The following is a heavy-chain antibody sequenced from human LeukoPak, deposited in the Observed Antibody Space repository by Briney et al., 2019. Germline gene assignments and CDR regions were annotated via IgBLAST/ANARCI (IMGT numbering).Heavy chain of an antibody. CDR1: GYTFTCYD. CDR2: MNPNSGNT. V-gene: IGHV1-8*03. Sequence: ASVKVSCKASGYTFTCYDINWVRQATGQGLEWMGWMNPNSGNTGYAQKFQGRVTITRNTSISTAYMELSRLRSDDTAVYYCARGIAAAFMDVWGQGTTVTVSS. D-gene: IGHD6-13*01. CDR3: ARGIAAAFMDV. J-gene: IGHJ6*02.